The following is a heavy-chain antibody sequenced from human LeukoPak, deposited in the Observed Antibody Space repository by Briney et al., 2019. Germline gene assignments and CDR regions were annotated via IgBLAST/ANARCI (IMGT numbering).Heavy chain of an antibody. CDR3: ARGVTIPFVDS. CDR2: INPDSGGT. Sequence: ASVKVSCKASGYTFSGYYIHWVRQAPGQGLEWMGWINPDSGGTNNAQKFQGRVTMTRDTSISTAYMELSRLRSDDTAVYYCARGVTIPFVDSWGQGTLVTVSS. V-gene: IGHV1-2*02. CDR1: GYTFSGYY. D-gene: IGHD4-17*01. J-gene: IGHJ4*02.